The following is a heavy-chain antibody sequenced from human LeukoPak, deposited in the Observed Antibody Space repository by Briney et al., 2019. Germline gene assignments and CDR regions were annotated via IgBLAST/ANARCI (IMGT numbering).Heavy chain of an antibody. Sequence: PGGSLRLSCAASGFTVSSNYMNWVRQAPGKGLEWVSSISSSSSYIYYADSVKGRFTISRDNAKNSLYLQMNSLRAEDTAVYYCARDKGSGWYADAFDIWGQGTMVTASS. V-gene: IGHV3-21*01. D-gene: IGHD6-19*01. CDR3: ARDKGSGWYADAFDI. CDR2: ISSSSSYI. J-gene: IGHJ3*02. CDR1: GFTVSSNY.